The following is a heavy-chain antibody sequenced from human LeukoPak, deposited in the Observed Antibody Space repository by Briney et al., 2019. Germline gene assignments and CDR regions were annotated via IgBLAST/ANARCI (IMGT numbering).Heavy chain of an antibody. J-gene: IGHJ4*02. Sequence: GGSLRLSCAASGFTFSSYAMHWVRKAPGKGLEWVAVISYDGSNKYYADSVKGRFTISRDNSKNTLYLQMNSLRAEDTAVYYCARAPPSAKGLYDYWGQGTLVTVSS. CDR2: ISYDGSNK. V-gene: IGHV3-30-3*01. D-gene: IGHD2-15*01. CDR3: ARAPPSAKGLYDY. CDR1: GFTFSSYA.